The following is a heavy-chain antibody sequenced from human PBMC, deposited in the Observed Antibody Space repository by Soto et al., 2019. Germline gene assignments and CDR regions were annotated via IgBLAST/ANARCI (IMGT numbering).Heavy chain of an antibody. Sequence: PSETLSLTCTVSGGSIGDYYLTWIRQPPGKGLEWLGYIHHSGSINYNPSLKSRVTLSVDTSKNQLSLNLSSVTAADTAVYYCAITPQGWWFDPWGQGTLVTVSS. CDR1: GGSIGDYY. CDR2: IHHSGSI. CDR3: AITPQGWWFDP. V-gene: IGHV4-59*08. J-gene: IGHJ5*02.